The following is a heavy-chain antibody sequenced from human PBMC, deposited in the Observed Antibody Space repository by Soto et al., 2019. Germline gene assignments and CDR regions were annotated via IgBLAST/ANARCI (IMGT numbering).Heavy chain of an antibody. CDR3: AKDRFRNASSGWFDP. CDR2: IIPIFGTA. D-gene: IGHD1-1*01. Sequence: GASVKVSCKASGGTFSSYAISWVRQAPGQGLEWMGGIIPIFGTANYAQKFQGRVTITADESTSTAYMELSSLRSEDTAVYYCAKDRFRNASSGWFDPWGQGTLVTVSS. V-gene: IGHV1-69*13. CDR1: GGTFSSYA. J-gene: IGHJ5*02.